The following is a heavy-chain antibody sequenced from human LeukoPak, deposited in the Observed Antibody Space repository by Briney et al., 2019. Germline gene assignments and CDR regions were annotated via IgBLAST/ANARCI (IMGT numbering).Heavy chain of an antibody. Sequence: SETLSLTCTVSSGSISSYYWSWIRQPPGKGLEWIGYIYYSGSTNYNPSLKSRVTISVDTSKNQFSLKLSSVTAADTAVYYCARDRYGSGGFDYWGQGTLVTVSS. CDR2: IYYSGST. J-gene: IGHJ4*02. CDR3: ARDRYGSGGFDY. CDR1: SGSISSYY. V-gene: IGHV4-59*01. D-gene: IGHD3-10*01.